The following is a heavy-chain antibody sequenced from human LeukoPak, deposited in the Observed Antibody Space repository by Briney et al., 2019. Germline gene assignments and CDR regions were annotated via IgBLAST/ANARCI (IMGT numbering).Heavy chain of an antibody. J-gene: IGHJ4*02. CDR2: ISGSGGST. D-gene: IGHD3-22*01. CDR1: GFTFSSYS. CDR3: AKGLEPRWLLIPFDY. Sequence: GGSLRLSCAASGFTFSSYSMNWVRQAPGKGLEWVSAISGSGGSTYYADSVKGRFTISRDNSKNTLYLQMNSLRAEDTAVYYCAKGLEPRWLLIPFDYWGQGTLVTVSS. V-gene: IGHV3-23*01.